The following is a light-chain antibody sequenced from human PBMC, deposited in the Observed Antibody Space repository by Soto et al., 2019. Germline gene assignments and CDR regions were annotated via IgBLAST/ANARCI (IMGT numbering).Light chain of an antibody. V-gene: IGKV3-15*01. J-gene: IGKJ5*01. CDR3: QQYNNWIT. CDR2: GAS. Sequence: TQSPSTLSASVVDRGTITCRASRSIINWLAWYQQKPGQAPRLLIYGASTRATGIPARFSGSGSGTEFTLTISSLQSEDFAVYYCQQYNNWITFGQGTRLEIK. CDR1: RSIINW.